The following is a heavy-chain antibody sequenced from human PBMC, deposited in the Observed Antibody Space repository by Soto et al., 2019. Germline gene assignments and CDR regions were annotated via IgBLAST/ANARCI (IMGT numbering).Heavy chain of an antibody. CDR2: IYHSGST. CDR1: GGSISSSNW. CDR3: ARASDYGSGSYYKIGP. V-gene: IGHV4-4*02. D-gene: IGHD3-10*01. Sequence: SETLSLTCAVSGGSISSSNWWSWVRQPPGKGLEWIGEIYHSGSTNYNPSLKSRVTTSVDKSKNQFSLKLSSVTAADTAVYYCARASDYGSGSYYKIGPWGQGTLVT. J-gene: IGHJ5*02.